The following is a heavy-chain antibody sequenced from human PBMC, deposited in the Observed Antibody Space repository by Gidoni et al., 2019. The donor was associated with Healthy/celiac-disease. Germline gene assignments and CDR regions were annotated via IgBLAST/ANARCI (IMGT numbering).Heavy chain of an antibody. J-gene: IGHJ5*02. CDR1: SASFSAYY. D-gene: IGHD6-13*01. Sequence: QVQLQQWGAGLLKPSETLSLTCAVYSASFSAYYWSWIRQPPGKGLEWIGEINHTGSTNYNPSLKSRVTISVDTSKNQFSLKLSSVTAADTAVYYCARGLSGYSSSWYVLGNWFDPWGQGTLVTVSS. CDR3: ARGLSGYSSSWYVLGNWFDP. CDR2: INHTGST. V-gene: IGHV4-34*01.